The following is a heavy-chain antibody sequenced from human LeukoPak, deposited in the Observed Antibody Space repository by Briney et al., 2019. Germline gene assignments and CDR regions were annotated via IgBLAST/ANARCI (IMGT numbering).Heavy chain of an antibody. Sequence: SETLSLTCAVSGGSICSNSYYWGWIRQPPGKGLEWIGSISYSGSTYYNPSLKSRVTISVDTSKNQFSLKLTSVTAADTAVYYCARLDGRWYLFPDYWGQGTLVTVSS. J-gene: IGHJ4*02. CDR1: GGSICSNSYY. CDR2: ISYSGST. V-gene: IGHV4-39*01. CDR3: ARLDGRWYLFPDY. D-gene: IGHD4-23*01.